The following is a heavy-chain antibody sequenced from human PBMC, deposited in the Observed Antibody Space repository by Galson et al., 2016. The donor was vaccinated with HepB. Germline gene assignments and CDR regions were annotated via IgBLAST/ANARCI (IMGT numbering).Heavy chain of an antibody. D-gene: IGHD4-17*01. Sequence: SLRLSCAASGFIFSSYAMHWVRQAPGKGLEWVAIVWFDGSNKYYVDSVKGRFTISRDNSKNTLFLQMDSLRAEDTDVYYCARAYGDYAAAYFDYWGQGTLVTVSS. CDR3: ARAYGDYAAAYFDY. J-gene: IGHJ4*02. CDR1: GFIFSSYA. CDR2: VWFDGSNK. V-gene: IGHV3-33*01.